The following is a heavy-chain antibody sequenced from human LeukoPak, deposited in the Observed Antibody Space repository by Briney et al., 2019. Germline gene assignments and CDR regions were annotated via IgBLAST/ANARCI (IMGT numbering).Heavy chain of an antibody. CDR2: IRSKAYGGTT. CDR3: AKDPAWDILTGLQYYFDY. CDR1: GFTFGDYA. V-gene: IGHV3-49*04. J-gene: IGHJ4*02. D-gene: IGHD3-9*01. Sequence: GGSLRLSCTASGFTFGDYAMSWVRQAPGKGLEWVGFIRSKAYGGTTEYAASVKGRFTISRDNAKNSLYLQMNSLRAEDTAVYYCAKDPAWDILTGLQYYFDYWGQGTLVTVSS.